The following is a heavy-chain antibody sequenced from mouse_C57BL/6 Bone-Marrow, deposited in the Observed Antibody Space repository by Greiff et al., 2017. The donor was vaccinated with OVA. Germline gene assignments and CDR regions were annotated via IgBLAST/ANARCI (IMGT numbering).Heavy chain of an antibody. CDR2: IYPGDGYP. CDR3: ARFMATPRLYFDD. D-gene: IGHD2-2*01. Sequence: QVQLKQPGPELVKPGASVKLSCKASGYAFSSSWMHWVKQRPGQGLAWIGRIYPGDGYPNSNGKFKGKATLTAATSSSTAYMQLSSLTSEDSAVDFCARFMATPRLYFDDWGTGTTVTVSA. J-gene: IGHJ1*03. CDR1: GYAFSSSW. V-gene: IGHV1-82*01.